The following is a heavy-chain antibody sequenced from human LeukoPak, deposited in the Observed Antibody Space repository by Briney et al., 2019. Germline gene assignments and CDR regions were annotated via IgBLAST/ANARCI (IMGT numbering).Heavy chain of an antibody. V-gene: IGHV3-30*04. Sequence: GGSLRLSCEASGFTFGSYAMHWVRQAPGKGLEWVAVISYDGSNKYYADSVKGRFTISRDNSKNTLSLQMNSLRDEDTAVYYCARDVVVTAIWYYFDYWGQGTLVTVSS. J-gene: IGHJ4*02. CDR2: ISYDGSNK. CDR1: GFTFGSYA. CDR3: ARDVVVTAIWYYFDY. D-gene: IGHD2-21*02.